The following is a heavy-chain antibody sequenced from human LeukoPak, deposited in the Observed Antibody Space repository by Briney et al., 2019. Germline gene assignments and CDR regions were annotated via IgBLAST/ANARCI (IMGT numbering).Heavy chain of an antibody. D-gene: IGHD6-13*01. CDR1: GYTFTSYD. V-gene: IGHV1-8*01. Sequence: ASVKVSCKASGYTFTSYDINWVRQATGQGLEWMGWMNPNSGNTGYAQKFQGRVTMTRNTSISTAYMELSSLRSEDTAVYYCAKKSIAAAGTFDYWGQGTLVTVSS. J-gene: IGHJ4*02. CDR2: MNPNSGNT. CDR3: AKKSIAAAGTFDY.